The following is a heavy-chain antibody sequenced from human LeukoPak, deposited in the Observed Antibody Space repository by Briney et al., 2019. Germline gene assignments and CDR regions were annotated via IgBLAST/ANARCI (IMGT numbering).Heavy chain of an antibody. CDR2: INHSGST. J-gene: IGHJ4*02. CDR3: ARGGKYYYDSSGYPY. D-gene: IGHD3-22*01. CDR1: GGSFSGYY. Sequence: SETLSLTCAVYGGSFSGYYWSWIRQPPGKGLEWIGEINHSGSTNYNPSLKSRVTISGDTSKNQFSLKLSSVTAADTAVYYCARGGKYYYDSSGYPYWGQGTLVTVSS. V-gene: IGHV4-34*01.